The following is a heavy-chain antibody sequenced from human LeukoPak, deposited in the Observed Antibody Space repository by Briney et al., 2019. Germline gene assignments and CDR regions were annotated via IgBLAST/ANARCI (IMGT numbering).Heavy chain of an antibody. CDR1: GGTFSSYA. V-gene: IGHV1-69*05. D-gene: IGHD2-2*01. CDR3: ARVPPAANYYYYYYMDV. Sequence: SVKVSCKASGGTFSSYAISWLRQAPGQGLEWMGRIIPIFGTANYAQKFQGRVTITTDESTSTAYMELSSLRSEDTAVYYCARVPPAANYYYYYYMDVWGKGTTVTVSS. J-gene: IGHJ6*03. CDR2: IIPIFGTA.